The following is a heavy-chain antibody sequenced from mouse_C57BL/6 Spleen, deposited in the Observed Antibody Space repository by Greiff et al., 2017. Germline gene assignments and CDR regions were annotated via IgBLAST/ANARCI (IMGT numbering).Heavy chain of an antibody. CDR3: TRKGLLRYFDY. V-gene: IGHV1-15*01. J-gene: IGHJ2*01. CDR1: GYTFTDYE. Sequence: QVQLKESGAELVRPGASVTLSCKASGYTFTDYEMHWVKQTPVHGLEWIGAIDPDTGGTAYNQKFKGKAILTADKSSSTAYMELRSLTSEDSAVYYCTRKGLLRYFDYWGQGTTLTVSS. CDR2: IDPDTGGT. D-gene: IGHD1-1*01.